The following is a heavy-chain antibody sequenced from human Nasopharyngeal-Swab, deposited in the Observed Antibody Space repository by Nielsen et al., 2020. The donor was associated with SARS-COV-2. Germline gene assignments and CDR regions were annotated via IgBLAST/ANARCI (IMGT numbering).Heavy chain of an antibody. D-gene: IGHD6-19*01. J-gene: IGHJ4*02. Sequence: GGSLRLSCAASGFTFDDYAMHWVRQAPGKGLEWVSGISWNSGSIGYADSVKGRFTISRDNAKNSLYLQMNSLRAEDTAVYYCARDSGGPSSGWSPANLDYWGQGTLVTVSS. CDR2: ISWNSGSI. V-gene: IGHV3-9*01. CDR1: GFTFDDYA. CDR3: ARDSGGPSSGWSPANLDY.